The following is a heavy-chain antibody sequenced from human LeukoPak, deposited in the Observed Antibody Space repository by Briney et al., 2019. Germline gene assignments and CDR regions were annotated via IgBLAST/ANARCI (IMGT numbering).Heavy chain of an antibody. CDR2: TDPNSGGT. J-gene: IGHJ4*02. CDR3: ARGYAYFDY. V-gene: IGHV1-2*02. CDR1: GYTITDYY. Sequence: ASLKVSCKPSGYTITDYYMHWVRQAPGQGLEWMGWTDPNSGGTNYAQKFQGRVTMTRDTSINTAYMELSRLTSDDTAVYYCARGYAYFDYWGQGALVTVSS. D-gene: IGHD2-2*01.